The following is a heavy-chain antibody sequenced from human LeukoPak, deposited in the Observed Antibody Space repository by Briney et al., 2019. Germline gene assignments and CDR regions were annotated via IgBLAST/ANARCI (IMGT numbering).Heavy chain of an antibody. J-gene: IGHJ5*02. Sequence: ASVKVSCKASGYTFTSYGISWVRQAPGQGLEWMGWISAYNGNTNYAQKLQGRVTMTTDTSTSTAYMELRSLRSDDTAVYYCARGLYCSSTSCSNWFDPWGQGTLVTVSS. CDR3: ARGLYCSSTSCSNWFDP. CDR2: ISAYNGNT. D-gene: IGHD2-2*01. V-gene: IGHV1-18*01. CDR1: GYTFTSYG.